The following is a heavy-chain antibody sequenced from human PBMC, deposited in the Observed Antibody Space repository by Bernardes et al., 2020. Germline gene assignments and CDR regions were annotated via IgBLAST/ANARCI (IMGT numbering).Heavy chain of an antibody. CDR2: INHSGST. D-gene: IGHD2-2*01. Sequence: SETLSLTCAVYGGSFSGYYWSWIRQPPGKGLEWIGEINHSGSTNYNPSLKSRVTISVDTSKNQFSLKLSSVTAADTAVYYCARDPDIVVVPAAIQGAFDIWGQGTMVTVSS. V-gene: IGHV4-34*01. CDR1: GGSFSGYY. CDR3: ARDPDIVVVPAAIQGAFDI. J-gene: IGHJ3*02.